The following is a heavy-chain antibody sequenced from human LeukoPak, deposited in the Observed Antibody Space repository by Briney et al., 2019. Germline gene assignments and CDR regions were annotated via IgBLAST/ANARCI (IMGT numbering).Heavy chain of an antibody. Sequence: GGSLRLSFAASGFTFSSYGMSWVRQAPGKGLEWVSSISSSSSYIYYADSVKGRFTISRDNAKNSLYLQMNSLRAEDTAVYYCARDSSIVVVPAAMQGVLYWGQGTLVTVSS. CDR1: GFTFSSYG. CDR3: ARDSSIVVVPAAMQGVLY. CDR2: ISSSSSYI. J-gene: IGHJ4*02. D-gene: IGHD2-2*01. V-gene: IGHV3-21*01.